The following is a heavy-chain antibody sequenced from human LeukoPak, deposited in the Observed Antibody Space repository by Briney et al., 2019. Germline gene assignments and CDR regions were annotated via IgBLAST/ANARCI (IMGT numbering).Heavy chain of an antibody. V-gene: IGHV3-53*04. D-gene: IGHD6-19*01. J-gene: IGHJ4*02. CDR1: GFTVSSNN. CDR2: IYSGGST. Sequence: GGSLRLSCAASGFTVSSNNMSWVRQAPGKGLEWVSVIYSGGSTYYAGSVKGRFTISRHNSKNTLYLQMNSLRAEDTAVYYCARAPEWLIFDYWGQGTLVTVSS. CDR3: ARAPEWLIFDY.